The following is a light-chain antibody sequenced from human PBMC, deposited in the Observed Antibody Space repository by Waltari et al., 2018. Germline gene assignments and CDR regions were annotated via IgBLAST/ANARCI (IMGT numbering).Light chain of an antibody. V-gene: IGKV3-11*01. CDR2: DAS. Sequence: EIVLTQSPATLSLYPGERATLSCRASQSIGSYLGWYQQKPGQAPRLLIYDASNRVTGISGRFSGSWSETYFTLTINNVQPEDFAVYYCQQRSEWPRTFGQGTKVDLK. J-gene: IGKJ1*01. CDR3: QQRSEWPRT. CDR1: QSIGSY.